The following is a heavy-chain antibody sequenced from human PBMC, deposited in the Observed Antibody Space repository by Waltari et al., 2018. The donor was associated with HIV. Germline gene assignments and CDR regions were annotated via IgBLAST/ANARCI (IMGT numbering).Heavy chain of an antibody. CDR1: GFTVSSNY. CDR3: ATGASEKRETIYYYYGMDV. CDR2: IYSGGST. Sequence: EVQLVESGGGLVQPGGSLRLSCAASGFTVSSNYMSWVRQAPGKGLEWVSVIYSGGSTYYADSVKGRFTISRHNSKNTLYLQMNSLRAEDTAVYYCATGASEKRETIYYYYGMDVWDQGP. J-gene: IGHJ6*02. V-gene: IGHV3-53*04. D-gene: IGHD2-2*01.